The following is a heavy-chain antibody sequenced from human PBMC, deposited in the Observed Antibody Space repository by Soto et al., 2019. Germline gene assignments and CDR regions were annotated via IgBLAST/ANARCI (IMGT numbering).Heavy chain of an antibody. CDR2: IYYSGST. Sequence: ISSYYWSWIRQPPGKGLEWIGYIYYSGSTNYNPSLKSRVTISVDTSKNQFSLKVSSVTAADTAVYYCARRWGTSFDFWGQGTLVTVSS. J-gene: IGHJ4*02. D-gene: IGHD7-27*01. CDR1: ISSYY. V-gene: IGHV4-59*01. CDR3: ARRWGTSFDF.